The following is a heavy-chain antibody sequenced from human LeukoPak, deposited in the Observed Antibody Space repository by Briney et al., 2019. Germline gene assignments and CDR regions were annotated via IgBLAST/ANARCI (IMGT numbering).Heavy chain of an antibody. D-gene: IGHD1-26*01. CDR3: ARDSDYYAFTY. J-gene: IGHJ4*02. V-gene: IGHV3-7*01. CDR1: GFTFSSYW. Sequence: GGSLRLSCVASGFTFSSYWMSWVRQAPGKGLEWVANIKEDGSEKYYVDSVKGRFTISRDNAKNSLFLEMNSLRAEDTAVYYCARDSDYYAFTYWGQGTLVTVSS. CDR2: IKEDGSEK.